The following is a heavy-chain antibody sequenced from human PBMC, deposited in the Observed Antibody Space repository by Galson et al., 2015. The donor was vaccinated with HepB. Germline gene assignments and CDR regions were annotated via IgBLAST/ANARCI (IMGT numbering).Heavy chain of an antibody. CDR3: ARDWGIAVADTWWFDP. CDR1: GFTFSGSA. J-gene: IGHJ5*02. Sequence: SLRLSCAASGFTFSGSAIHWVRQAPGKGLEWVSSISSSSTYRYYADSVKGRFTISRDNAKNSLYLQMNSLTVEDTAVYYCARDWGIAVADTWWFDPWGQGTLVTVSS. CDR2: ISSSSTYR. D-gene: IGHD6-19*01. V-gene: IGHV3-21*01.